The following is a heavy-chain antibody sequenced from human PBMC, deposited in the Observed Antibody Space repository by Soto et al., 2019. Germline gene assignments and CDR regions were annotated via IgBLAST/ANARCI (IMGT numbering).Heavy chain of an antibody. CDR3: TTLHRFDSSGYHYPTRDY. J-gene: IGHJ4*01. V-gene: IGHV3-15*07. CDR1: GFTFSNAW. CDR2: IKSKADGETT. D-gene: IGHD3-22*01. Sequence: EVQLVESGGGLMKPGGSLRLSCAASGFTFSNAWMNWVRQAPGKGLEWVGRIKSKADGETTDYAAPVKGRFSISRDDSESTLYLEMISLRSEDTAVYYCTTLHRFDSSGYHYPTRDYWGHGTLVTVSS.